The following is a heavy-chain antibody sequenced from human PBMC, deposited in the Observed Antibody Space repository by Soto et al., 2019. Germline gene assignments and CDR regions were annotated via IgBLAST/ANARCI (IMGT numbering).Heavy chain of an antibody. CDR3: ARADIVATTDAFDI. D-gene: IGHD2-15*01. CDR1: GGPFSGYY. CDR2: INHSGST. J-gene: IGHJ3*02. V-gene: IGHV4-34*01. Sequence: SETLSLTCAVYGGPFSGYYWSWIRQPPGKGLEWIGEINHSGSTNYNPSLKSRVTISVDTSKNQFSLKLSSVTAADTAVYYCARADIVATTDAFDIWGQGTMVTVSS.